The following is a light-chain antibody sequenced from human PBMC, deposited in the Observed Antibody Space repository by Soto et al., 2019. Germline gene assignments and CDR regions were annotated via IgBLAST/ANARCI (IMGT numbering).Light chain of an antibody. V-gene: IGLV2-23*01. CDR1: SSDVGSYDF. CDR2: EDT. CDR3: CSYAGSTTWV. Sequence: QSALTQPASVSGSPGQSITISCTGTSSDVGSYDFVSWYQQHPGKAPKLMIDEDTKRPSGVSSRFSGSKSGNTASLTISGLQAEDEADYYCCSYAGSTTWVFGGGTKLTVL. J-gene: IGLJ3*02.